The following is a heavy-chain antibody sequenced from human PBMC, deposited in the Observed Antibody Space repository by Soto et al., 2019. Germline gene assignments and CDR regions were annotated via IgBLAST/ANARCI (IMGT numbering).Heavy chain of an antibody. CDR3: ARVDNSYVGHLGY. D-gene: IGHD1-1*01. Sequence: ASVKVSCKASGGTFSSYAISWVRQAPGQGLEWMGGIIPIFGNTNYAQKLQGRVTMTTDTSTSTVYMELRSLRSDDTAVYYRARVDNSYVGHLGYWGQGTLVTVSS. J-gene: IGHJ4*02. CDR1: GGTFSSYA. CDR2: IIPIFGNT. V-gene: IGHV1-18*01.